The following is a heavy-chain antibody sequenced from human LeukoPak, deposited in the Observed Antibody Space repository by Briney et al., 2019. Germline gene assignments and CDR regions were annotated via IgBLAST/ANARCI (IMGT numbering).Heavy chain of an antibody. CDR2: IYYSGST. Sequence: SETLSLTCTVSGGSISSYYWSWIRQPPGKGLEWIGYIYYSGSTNYNPSLKSRVTISVDTSKNQFSLKLSSVTAADTAVYYCARHKSIAVAGFDYWGQGTLVTVSS. V-gene: IGHV4-59*08. CDR3: ARHKSIAVAGFDY. J-gene: IGHJ4*02. CDR1: GGSISSYY. D-gene: IGHD6-19*01.